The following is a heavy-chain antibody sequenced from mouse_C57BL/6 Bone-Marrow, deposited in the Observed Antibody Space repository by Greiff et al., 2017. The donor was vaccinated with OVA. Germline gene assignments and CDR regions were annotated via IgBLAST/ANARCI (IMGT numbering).Heavy chain of an antibody. CDR3: ASAYYSNYGYYAMDY. V-gene: IGHV5-17*01. D-gene: IGHD2-5*01. J-gene: IGHJ4*01. CDR2: ISSGSSTI. Sequence: EVKLMESGGGLVKPGGSLKLSCAASGFTFSDYGMHWVRQAPEKGLEWVAYISSGSSTIYYADTVKGRFTISRDNAKNTLFLQMTSLRSEDTAMYYCASAYYSNYGYYAMDYWGQGTSVTVSS. CDR1: GFTFSDYG.